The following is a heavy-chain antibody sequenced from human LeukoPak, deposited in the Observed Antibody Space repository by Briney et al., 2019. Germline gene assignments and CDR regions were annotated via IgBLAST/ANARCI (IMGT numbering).Heavy chain of an antibody. Sequence: SETLSLTCTVSGGSISGYYWSWLRQPPGEGLEWIGYIFYSGSTDYNPALKSRVTISVDTSKNQFSLKLSSVTAADTAVYYCAPGITRNWFDPWGQGTLVTVSS. CDR1: GGSISGYY. D-gene: IGHD3-10*01. CDR3: APGITRNWFDP. CDR2: IFYSGST. J-gene: IGHJ5*02. V-gene: IGHV4-59*08.